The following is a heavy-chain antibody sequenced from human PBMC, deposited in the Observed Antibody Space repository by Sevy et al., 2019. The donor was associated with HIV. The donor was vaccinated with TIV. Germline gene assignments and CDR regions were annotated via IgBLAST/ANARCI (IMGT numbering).Heavy chain of an antibody. CDR3: ARDYYDSSALRYYYGMVV. J-gene: IGHJ6*02. D-gene: IGHD3-22*01. CDR1: GFTFSSYA. Sequence: GGSLRLSCAASGFTFSSYAMHWVRQAPGKGLEWVAVISYDGSNKYYADSVKGRFTISRDNSKNTLYLQMNSLRAEDTAVYYCARDYYDSSALRYYYGMVVWGQGTTVTVSS. CDR2: ISYDGSNK. V-gene: IGHV3-30-3*01.